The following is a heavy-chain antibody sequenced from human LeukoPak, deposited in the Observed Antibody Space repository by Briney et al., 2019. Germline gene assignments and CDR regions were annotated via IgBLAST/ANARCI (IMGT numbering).Heavy chain of an antibody. CDR1: GGSISSGGYY. V-gene: IGHV4-31*03. Sequence: SETLSLTCTVSGGSISSGGYYWSWIRQHPGKGLEWIGYIYYSGSTYYNPSLKSRVTISVDTSKNQFSLQLNSVTPEDTAVYYCARARNVLWYSSGWYEDVGRFDYWGQGTLVTVSS. CDR3: ARARNVLWYSSGWYEDVGRFDY. J-gene: IGHJ4*02. CDR2: IYYSGST. D-gene: IGHD6-19*01.